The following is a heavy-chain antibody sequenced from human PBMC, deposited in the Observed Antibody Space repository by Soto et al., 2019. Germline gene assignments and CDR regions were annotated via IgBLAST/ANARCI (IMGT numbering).Heavy chain of an antibody. D-gene: IGHD3-10*01. CDR3: ARGHGPGSFVIDY. V-gene: IGHV3-33*01. CDR2: IRNDGSNE. CDR1: GFTFSGHA. J-gene: IGHJ4*02. Sequence: QVQLVESGGAVVQPGRSLRLSCAASGFTFSGHATHWARQAPGKGLEWVAVIRNDGSNEHYVDSVRGRFTISRDNSKNTLYLQMNSLRVEDTAVYYCARGHGPGSFVIDYWGQGTLVTVSS.